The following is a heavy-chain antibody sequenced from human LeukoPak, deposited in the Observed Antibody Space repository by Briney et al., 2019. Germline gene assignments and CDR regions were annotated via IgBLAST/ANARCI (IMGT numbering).Heavy chain of an antibody. CDR1: GFSLSTSGVG. J-gene: IGHJ1*01. V-gene: IGHV2-5*01. D-gene: IGHD6-6*01. Sequence: EPGPTLVKPTQTLTLTCTFSGFSLSTSGVGVGWIRQPPGEALEWLALIYWNDDKRYSPSLKSRLTITKDTSKNQVVLTMTNMDPVDTATYYCAHRGASSSSGWFAEYFQHWGQGTLVTVSS. CDR3: AHRGASSSSGWFAEYFQH. CDR2: IYWNDDK.